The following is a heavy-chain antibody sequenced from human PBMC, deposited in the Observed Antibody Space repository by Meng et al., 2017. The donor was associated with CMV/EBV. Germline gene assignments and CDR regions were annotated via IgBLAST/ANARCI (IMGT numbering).Heavy chain of an antibody. J-gene: IGHJ6*02. CDR3: ARGPPYSTYYYYYGMDV. CDR2: IYYSGSP. D-gene: IGHD2-21*01. Sequence: SETLSLTCTVSGGSISSYYWSWIRQPPGKGLEWIGYIYYSGSPNYNPSLKSRVTISVDTSKNQFSLKLSSVTAADTAVYYCARGPPYSTYYYYYGMDVWGQGTTVTVSS. V-gene: IGHV4-59*01. CDR1: GGSISSYY.